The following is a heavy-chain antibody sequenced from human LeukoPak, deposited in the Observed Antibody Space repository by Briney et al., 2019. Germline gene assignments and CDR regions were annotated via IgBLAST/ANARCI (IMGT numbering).Heavy chain of an antibody. CDR3: ARVAFAPTIAAADYFDY. J-gene: IGHJ4*02. D-gene: IGHD6-13*01. CDR2: IYTSGST. V-gene: IGHV4-4*07. Sequence: PSETLSLTCTASGGSISSYYWSWIRQPAGKGLEWIGRIYTSGSTNYNPSLKSRVTMSVDTSKNQFSLKLSSVTAADTAVYYCARVAFAPTIAAADYFDYWGQGTLVTVSS. CDR1: GGSISSYY.